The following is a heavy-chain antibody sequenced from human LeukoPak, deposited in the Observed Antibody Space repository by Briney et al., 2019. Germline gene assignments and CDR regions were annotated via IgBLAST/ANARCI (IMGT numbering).Heavy chain of an antibody. D-gene: IGHD4-17*01. V-gene: IGHV3-9*01. CDR1: GFTFDDYA. J-gene: IGHJ4*02. CDR3: VRGGDYGSLDY. Sequence: SGRSLRLSCAGSGFTFDDYAMHWVRHAPGKGLEWVSGISWNSGSIGYADSVKGRFTISRDNAKNSLYLQMNSLRAEDTALYYCVRGGDYGSLDYWGQGALVIVSS. CDR2: ISWNSGSI.